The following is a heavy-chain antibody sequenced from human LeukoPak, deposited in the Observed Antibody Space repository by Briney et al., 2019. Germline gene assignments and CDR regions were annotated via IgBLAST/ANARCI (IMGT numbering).Heavy chain of an antibody. CDR1: GGSISSYY. Sequence: SETLSHTCTVSGGSISSYYWSWIRQPPGKGLEWIGYIYYSGSTNYNPSLKSRVTISVDTSKNQFSLKLSSVTAADTAVYYCARGLTAMVLPFDYWGQGTLVTVSS. V-gene: IGHV4-59*01. CDR3: ARGLTAMVLPFDY. CDR2: IYYSGST. D-gene: IGHD5-18*01. J-gene: IGHJ4*02.